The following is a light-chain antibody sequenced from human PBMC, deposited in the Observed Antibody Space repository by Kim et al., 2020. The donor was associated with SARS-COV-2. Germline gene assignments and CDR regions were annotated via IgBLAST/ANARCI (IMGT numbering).Light chain of an antibody. Sequence: VRLTCTLSRENSPYAIAWHQQQPEKGPRFLVRLNSDGSHTKGDGIPDRFSGSGSGAERYLTISSLQSEDEADYYCQTWGTGIPVAFGGGTQLTVL. CDR2: LNSDGSH. J-gene: IGLJ2*01. CDR3: QTWGTGIPVA. V-gene: IGLV4-69*01. CDR1: RENSPYA.